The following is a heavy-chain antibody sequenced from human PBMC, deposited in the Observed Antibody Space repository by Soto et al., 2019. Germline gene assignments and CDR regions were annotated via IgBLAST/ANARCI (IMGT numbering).Heavy chain of an antibody. Sequence: ASVKVSCKASGGTFSSYSMSWVRQAPGQGLEWMGGIIPIFGTANYAQKFQGRVTITADKSTSTAYMELSSLRSEDTAVYYCVAGSPPGYGMDVWGQGTTVTVSS. D-gene: IGHD1-1*01. CDR1: GGTFSSYS. CDR3: VAGSPPGYGMDV. CDR2: IIPIFGTA. V-gene: IGHV1-69*06. J-gene: IGHJ6*02.